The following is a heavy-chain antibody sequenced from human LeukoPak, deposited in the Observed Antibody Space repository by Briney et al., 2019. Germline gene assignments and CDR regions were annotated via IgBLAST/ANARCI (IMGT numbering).Heavy chain of an antibody. CDR1: GFTFDDFA. D-gene: IGHD3-10*01. CDR3: TRDTDFGSPTNYFDH. CDR2: ISWEGQTT. J-gene: IGHJ4*02. V-gene: IGHV3-43*01. Sequence: GGSLRLPCAASGFTFDDFAMHWVRQAPGKGLEWVSLISWEGQTTFYADSVRGRFTISRDNSKNSLYLQMNSLTTDDTAFYYCTRDTDFGSPTNYFDHWGQGNLVSVSS.